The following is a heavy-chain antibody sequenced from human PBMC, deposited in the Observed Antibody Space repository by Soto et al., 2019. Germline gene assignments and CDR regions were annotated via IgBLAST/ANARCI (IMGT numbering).Heavy chain of an antibody. V-gene: IGHV1-69*06. CDR2: IIPIFGTA. CDR1: GGTFSSYA. CDR3: ARGRQLWSYYYYYGMDV. Sequence: SVKVSCKASGGTFSSYAISWVRQAPGQGLEWMGGIIPIFGTANYAQKFQGRVTITADKSTSTAYMELSSLRSEDTAVYYCARGRQLWSYYYYYGMDVWGQGTTVTVSS. D-gene: IGHD5-18*01. J-gene: IGHJ6*02.